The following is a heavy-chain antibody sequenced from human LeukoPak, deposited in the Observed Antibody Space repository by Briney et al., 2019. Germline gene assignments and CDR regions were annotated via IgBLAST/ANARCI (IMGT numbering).Heavy chain of an antibody. D-gene: IGHD6-6*01. CDR1: GYTFTSYY. CDR3: ARGLEYSSSSPYYYYYMDV. CDR2: MNPNSGNT. Sequence: ASVKVSCKASGYTFTSYYMHWVRQATGQGLEWMGWMNPNSGNTGYAQKFQGRVTITRNTSISTAYMELSSLRSEDTAVYYCARGLEYSSSSPYYYYYMDVWGKGTTVTVSS. J-gene: IGHJ6*03. V-gene: IGHV1-8*03.